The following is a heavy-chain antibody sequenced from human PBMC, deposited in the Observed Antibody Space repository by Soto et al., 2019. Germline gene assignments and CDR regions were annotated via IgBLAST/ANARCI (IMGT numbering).Heavy chain of an antibody. CDR1: GFTFSSYS. J-gene: IGHJ6*02. Sequence: PGGSLRLSCAASGFTFSSYSMNWVRQAPGKGLEWVPSISSSSSYIYYADSVKGRFTISRDNAKNSLYLQMNSLRAEDTAVYYCASGGITGTTCNYYYGMDVWGQGTTVTVSS. CDR2: ISSSSSYI. D-gene: IGHD1-7*01. V-gene: IGHV3-21*01. CDR3: ASGGITGTTCNYYYGMDV.